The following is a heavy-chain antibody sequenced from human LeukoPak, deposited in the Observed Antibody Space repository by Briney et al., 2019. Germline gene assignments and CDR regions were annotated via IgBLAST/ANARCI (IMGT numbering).Heavy chain of an antibody. Sequence: GGSLRLSCAASGFSFSSNNMNWVRQAPGKGPEWLAYISGSGSPVSYAHSMKGRFTISRDNAKNLLYLQMISLRDEDTAVYYCARGLGSSWFYRWGQGTLVTVSS. D-gene: IGHD6-13*01. CDR2: ISGSGSPV. V-gene: IGHV3-48*02. CDR3: ARGLGSSWFYR. CDR1: GFSFSSNN. J-gene: IGHJ4*02.